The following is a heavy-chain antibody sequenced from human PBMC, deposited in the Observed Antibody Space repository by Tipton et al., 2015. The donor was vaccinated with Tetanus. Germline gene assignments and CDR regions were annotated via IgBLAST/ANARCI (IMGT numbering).Heavy chain of an antibody. CDR1: GVSITSNY. J-gene: IGHJ4*02. D-gene: IGHD3-3*01. CDR2: IYYTGST. Sequence: TLSLTCNVSGVSITSNYWSWIRQSPGKGLEWIGYIYYTGSTSYNPSLESRVTISADTPKNQFSPKLSSVTAADTAVYYCAREESFWSGFLNWGQGALVTVSS. CDR3: AREESFWSGFLN. V-gene: IGHV4-59*01.